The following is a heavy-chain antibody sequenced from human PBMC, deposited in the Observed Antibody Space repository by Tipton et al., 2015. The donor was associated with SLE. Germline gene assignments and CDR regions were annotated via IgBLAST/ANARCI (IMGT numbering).Heavy chain of an antibody. J-gene: IGHJ4*02. D-gene: IGHD7-27*01. CDR1: GGSISSSSYY. CDR2: IYYIGSS. Sequence: TLSLTCTVSGGSISSSSYYWGWIRQPPGKGLEWIGRIYYIGSSYYNPSLKSRVTISVDTSKNQFSLKLSSVTAADTAVYYCARDPNGGYGSFDYWGLGALVTVSS. CDR3: ARDPNGGYGSFDY. V-gene: IGHV4-39*07.